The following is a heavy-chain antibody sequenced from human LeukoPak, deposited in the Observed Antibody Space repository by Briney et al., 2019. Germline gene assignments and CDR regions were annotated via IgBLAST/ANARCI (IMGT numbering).Heavy chain of an antibody. CDR3: ARVRGSGTYAPLDY. V-gene: IGHV3-20*04. J-gene: IGHJ4*02. CDR1: GFRFNDFA. CDR2: INWNAGST. D-gene: IGHD1-26*01. Sequence: GGSLRLSCAASGFRFNDFAMSWVRQAPGKGLEWVSGINWNAGSTYYGDSVKGRFTIPRDNAKSSLYLQMNSLRAEDTALYYCARVRGSGTYAPLDYWGQGTLVTVSS.